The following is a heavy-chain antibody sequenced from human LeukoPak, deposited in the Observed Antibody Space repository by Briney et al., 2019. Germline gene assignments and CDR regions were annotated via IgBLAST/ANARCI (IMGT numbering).Heavy chain of an antibody. J-gene: IGHJ4*02. V-gene: IGHV3-21*01. CDR2: ISSSSSYI. D-gene: IGHD2/OR15-2a*01. Sequence: GGSLRLSCRASGFTISSFSMNWVRQAPGKGLEWVSSISSSSSYIYYADSLKGRFTISRDNGKNSLYLQMNSLRAEDTAVYYCAKDRILGWLVLDYWGQGTLVTVSS. CDR3: AKDRILGWLVLDY. CDR1: GFTISSFS.